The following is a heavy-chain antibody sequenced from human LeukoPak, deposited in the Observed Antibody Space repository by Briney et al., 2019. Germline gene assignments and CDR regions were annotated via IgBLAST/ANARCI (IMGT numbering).Heavy chain of an antibody. Sequence: GGSLRLSCAASGFTFSSYAMHWVRQAPGKGLEWVAVISYDGSNKYYADSVKGRFTISRDSSKNTLYLQMNSLRAEDTAVYYCARDMFDYWGQGTLVTVSS. CDR1: GFTFSSYA. CDR3: ARDMFDY. CDR2: ISYDGSNK. V-gene: IGHV3-30-3*01. J-gene: IGHJ4*02.